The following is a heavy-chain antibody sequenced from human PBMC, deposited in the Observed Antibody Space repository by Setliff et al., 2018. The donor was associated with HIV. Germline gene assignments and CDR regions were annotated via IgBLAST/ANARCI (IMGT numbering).Heavy chain of an antibody. J-gene: IGHJ2*01. Sequence: SETLSLTCTVYGGSFSGYYWSWIRQHPGKGLEYIGYIYYSGSAYYSPSLKRRVTISVNLSKNHFALKLTSVTAADTAVYYCARFVVVTAIQSYWYFDLWGRGTLVTVSS. CDR2: IYYSGSA. CDR3: ARFVVVTAIQSYWYFDL. V-gene: IGHV4-34*01. D-gene: IGHD2-21*02. CDR1: GGSFSGYY.